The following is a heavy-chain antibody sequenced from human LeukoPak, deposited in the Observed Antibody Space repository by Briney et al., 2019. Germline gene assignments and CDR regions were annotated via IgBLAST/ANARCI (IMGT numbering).Heavy chain of an antibody. J-gene: IGHJ4*02. Sequence: RPGGSLRLSCAASGFTFSHYWMIWVRQAPGKGLEWVACIKNDGSEKYHVDSLKGRFTISRDNNKNSLYLQMNSLRAEDTAVYYCARNWGYFDSWGQGTLVTVSS. CDR1: GFTFSHYW. CDR2: IKNDGSEK. V-gene: IGHV3-7*01. D-gene: IGHD7-27*01. CDR3: ARNWGYFDS.